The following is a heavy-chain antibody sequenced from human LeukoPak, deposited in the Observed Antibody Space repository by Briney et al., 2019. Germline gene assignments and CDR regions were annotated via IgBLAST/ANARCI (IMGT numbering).Heavy chain of an antibody. CDR3: ARLHTAMLYFDY. CDR2: FSGSGGNT. J-gene: IGHJ4*02. D-gene: IGHD5-18*01. Sequence: GGSLRLSCAASGFTFSSYAMSWVRQAPGKGLEWVSTFSGSGGNTHYADSVKGRFTISRDNPKNTLYLQMNSMRAEDTAVYYCARLHTAMLYFDYWGQGTLVTVSP. CDR1: GFTFSSYA. V-gene: IGHV3-23*01.